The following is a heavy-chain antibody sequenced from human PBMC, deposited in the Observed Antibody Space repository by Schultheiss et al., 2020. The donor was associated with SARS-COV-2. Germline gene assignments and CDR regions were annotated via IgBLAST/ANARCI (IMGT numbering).Heavy chain of an antibody. V-gene: IGHV1-2*06. D-gene: IGHD5-12*01. Sequence: ASVKVSCKASGYTFTSYYMHWVRQAPGQGLEWMGRINPNSGGTNYAQKFQGRVTMTRDTSISTAYMELSRLRSDDTAVYYCARDSVDIEYYFDYWGQGTLVTVSS. J-gene: IGHJ4*02. CDR3: ARDSVDIEYYFDY. CDR1: GYTFTSYY. CDR2: INPNSGGT.